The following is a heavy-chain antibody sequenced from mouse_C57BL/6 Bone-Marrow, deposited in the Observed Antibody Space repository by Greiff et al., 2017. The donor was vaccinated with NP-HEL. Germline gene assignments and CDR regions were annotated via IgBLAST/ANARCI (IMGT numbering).Heavy chain of an antibody. J-gene: IGHJ4*01. CDR1: GFTFSDYG. CDR3: ARPVCYYAMDY. V-gene: IGHV5-17*01. Sequence: EVKLLESGGGLVKPGGSLKLSCAASGFTFSDYGMHWVRQAPEKGLEWVAYISSGSSTIYYADTVKGRFTISRDNAKNTLFLQMTSLRSEDTAMYYCARPVCYYAMDYWGQGTSVTVSS. CDR2: ISSGSSTI.